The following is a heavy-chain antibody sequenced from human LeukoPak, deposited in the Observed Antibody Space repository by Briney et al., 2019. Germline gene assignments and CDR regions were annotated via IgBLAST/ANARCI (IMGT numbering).Heavy chain of an antibody. CDR1: GLTVSDVW. V-gene: IGHV3-15*07. CDR3: AWGGAQHYES. D-gene: IGHD3-16*01. Sequence: GGSLRLSCAVSGLTVSDVWMNWVRQSAGRGLEWVGRIKSKMAGGTADYAAPVKGRFTISRDDSRNTVDLQMNGLTVEDTALYYCAWGGAQHYESWGQGTLVTVSS. J-gene: IGHJ4*02. CDR2: IKSKMAGGTA.